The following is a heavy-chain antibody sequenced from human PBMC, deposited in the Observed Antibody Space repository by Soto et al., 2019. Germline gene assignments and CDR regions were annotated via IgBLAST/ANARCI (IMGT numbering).Heavy chain of an antibody. CDR1: GGTISSYY. V-gene: IGHV4-59*01. CDR2: IYYSGIT. D-gene: IGHD3-10*02. Sequence: PSETLSLTCTVSGGTISSYYWSWIRQPPGKGLEWIGYIYYSGITNYNPSLKSRVTISVDTSKNQFSLKLSSVTAADTAVYYCARAGFTQFGVYYYYGMDVWGQGTTVTVSS. J-gene: IGHJ6*02. CDR3: ARAGFTQFGVYYYYGMDV.